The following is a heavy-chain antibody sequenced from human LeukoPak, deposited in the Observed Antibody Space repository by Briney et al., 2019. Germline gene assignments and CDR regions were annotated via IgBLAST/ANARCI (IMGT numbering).Heavy chain of an antibody. D-gene: IGHD3-3*01. CDR2: IGTAGDT. Sequence: GGSLRLSCAASGFTFSSYDMHWVRQATGKGLEWVSAIGTAGDTYYPGSVKGRFTISRENAKISLYLQMNSLRAGDTAVYYCARTINYYYGMDVWGQGTTVTVSS. V-gene: IGHV3-13*01. CDR1: GFTFSSYD. CDR3: ARTINYYYGMDV. J-gene: IGHJ6*02.